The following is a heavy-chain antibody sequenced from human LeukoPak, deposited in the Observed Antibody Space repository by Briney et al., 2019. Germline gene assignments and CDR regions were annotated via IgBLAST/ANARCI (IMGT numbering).Heavy chain of an antibody. D-gene: IGHD3-9*01. J-gene: IGHJ3*02. CDR1: GGSISSGGCS. V-gene: IGHV4-30-2*01. Sequence: SQTLSLTCAVSGGSISSGGCSWSWIRQPPGKGLEWIGYIYHSGSTYYNPSLKSRVTISVDRSKNQFSLKLSSMTAADTAVYYCARGLTGYYDILTGYYKIGHDAFDIWGQGTMVTVSS. CDR2: IYHSGST. CDR3: ARGLTGYYDILTGYYKIGHDAFDI.